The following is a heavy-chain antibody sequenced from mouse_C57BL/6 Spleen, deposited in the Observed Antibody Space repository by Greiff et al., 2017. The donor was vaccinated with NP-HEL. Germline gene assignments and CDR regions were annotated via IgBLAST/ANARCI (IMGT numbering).Heavy chain of an antibody. D-gene: IGHD2-2*01. Sequence: EVQLVESGGGLVQPGGSLSLSCAASGFTFTDYYMSWVRQPPGKALEWLGFIRNKANGYTTEYSASVKGRFTISRDNSQSILYLQMNALRAEDSATYYCARDWGYDVKDAMDYWGQGTSVTVSS. V-gene: IGHV7-3*01. CDR3: ARDWGYDVKDAMDY. CDR1: GFTFTDYY. CDR2: IRNKANGYTT. J-gene: IGHJ4*01.